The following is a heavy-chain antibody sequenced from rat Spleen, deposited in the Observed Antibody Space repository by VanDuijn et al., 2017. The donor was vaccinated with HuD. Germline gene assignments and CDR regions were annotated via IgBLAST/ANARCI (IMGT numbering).Heavy chain of an antibody. CDR3: AVAGYGY. D-gene: IGHD4-3*01. V-gene: IGHV5-29*01. CDR1: GFTFSDYY. J-gene: IGHJ2*01. Sequence: EVQLVESDGGFVQPGRSLKLSCAASGFTFSDYYMAWVRQAPTKGLEWVATISYDGSSTYYRDSVKGRFTISRANSENTVYLQMNSLRSEDTATYYCAVAGYGYWGQGVMVTVSS. CDR2: ISYDGSST.